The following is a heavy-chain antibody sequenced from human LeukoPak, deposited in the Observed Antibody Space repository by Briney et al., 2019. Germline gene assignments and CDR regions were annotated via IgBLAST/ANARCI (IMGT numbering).Heavy chain of an antibody. CDR2: ISWDGDST. V-gene: IGHV3-43D*03. Sequence: GGSLRLSCAASGFTFDDYAMHWVRHAPGKGLECVSLISWDGDSTYHSDSVKGRFTISRDNNKNSLHLQMNSLRTEDTALYYCATAPYDSIGIFDYWGQGTLVTVSS. J-gene: IGHJ4*02. D-gene: IGHD3-22*01. CDR3: ATAPYDSIGIFDY. CDR1: GFTFDDYA.